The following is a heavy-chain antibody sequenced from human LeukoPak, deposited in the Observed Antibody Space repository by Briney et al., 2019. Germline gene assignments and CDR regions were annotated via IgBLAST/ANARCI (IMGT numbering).Heavy chain of an antibody. D-gene: IGHD5-12*01. CDR2: ISSDGNDK. CDR1: GVTFRSYG. Sequence: GGSLRLSCAASGVTFRSYGMHWVRQAPGKGLEWVALISSDGNDKLYGDSVRGRFTIPRDDSKSTLYLQMNSLRAEDTAVYYCTTKVIRGNSGDDYDDWGQGTLVTVSS. J-gene: IGHJ4*02. V-gene: IGHV3-30*03. CDR3: TTKVIRGNSGDDYDD.